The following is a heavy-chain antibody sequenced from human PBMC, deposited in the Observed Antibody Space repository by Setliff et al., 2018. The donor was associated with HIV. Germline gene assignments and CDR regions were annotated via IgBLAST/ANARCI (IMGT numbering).Heavy chain of an antibody. CDR2: IIPILGIA. Sequence: SVKVSCKASGGTFSSYAISWVRQAPGQGLEWMGGIIPILGIANYAQKFQGRVTITADKSTSTAYMELTSLRFDDTAMYYCVRGVQSPPHYSYYFMDVWGEGTMVTVSS. CDR3: VRGVQSPPHYSYYFMDV. J-gene: IGHJ6*03. D-gene: IGHD3-3*01. V-gene: IGHV1-69*10. CDR1: GGTFSSYA.